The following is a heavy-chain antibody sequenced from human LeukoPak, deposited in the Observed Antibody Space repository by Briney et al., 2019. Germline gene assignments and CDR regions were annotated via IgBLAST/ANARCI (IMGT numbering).Heavy chain of an antibody. Sequence: PGGSLRLSCSASGFTFSSYAMLWVRQAPGKGLDYVSAISSNGGSTYYADSVKGRFTISRDNSKNTLYLQMSSLRAEDTAVYYCVRGGYSYGYRYWGQGTLVTVSS. CDR2: ISSNGGST. V-gene: IGHV3-64D*06. J-gene: IGHJ4*02. CDR3: VRGGYSYGYRY. CDR1: GFTFSSYA. D-gene: IGHD5-18*01.